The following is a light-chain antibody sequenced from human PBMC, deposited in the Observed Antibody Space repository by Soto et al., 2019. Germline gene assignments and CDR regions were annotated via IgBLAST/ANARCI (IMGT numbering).Light chain of an antibody. CDR2: LNSDGSH. J-gene: IGLJ3*02. CDR1: SGHSSYA. V-gene: IGLV4-69*01. Sequence: QLVLTQSPSASASLGASVKLTCTLSSGHSSYAIAWHQQQPEKGPRYLMKLNSDGSHSKGDGIPDRFSGSSSGADRYLTISSLQSEDEADYYCQTWGTGPRRVFGGGTKLTVL. CDR3: QTWGTGPRRV.